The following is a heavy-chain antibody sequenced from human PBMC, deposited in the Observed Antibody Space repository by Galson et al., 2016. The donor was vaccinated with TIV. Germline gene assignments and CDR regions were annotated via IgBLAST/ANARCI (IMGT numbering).Heavy chain of an antibody. Sequence: SVKVSCKASGGTFSNFAISWVRQAPGQGLEWIGGIIPMSGASKYAQRFQGRVTMTTDESTRTADMELSSLRSDDTAVYYCARAASMANLYYYGMDLWGQGTTVIVSS. CDR1: GGTFSNFA. J-gene: IGHJ6*02. V-gene: IGHV1-69*05. CDR3: ARAASMANLYYYGMDL. D-gene: IGHD2/OR15-2a*01. CDR2: IIPMSGAS.